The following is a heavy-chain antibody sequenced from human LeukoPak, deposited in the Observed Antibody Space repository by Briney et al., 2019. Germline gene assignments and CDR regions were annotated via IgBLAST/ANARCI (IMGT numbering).Heavy chain of an antibody. D-gene: IGHD3-10*01. CDR1: GFTFSSYA. J-gene: IGHJ4*02. CDR3: VKLGSGYSDY. Sequence: GGSLRLSCSASGFTFSSYAMEWVRQAPGKGLEFVSAISSNGDTTYYADSVKGRFTISRDNSKNTLYLQMSSLRAEDTAVYYCVKLGSGYSDYWGQGTLVAVSP. CDR2: ISSNGDTT. V-gene: IGHV3-64D*06.